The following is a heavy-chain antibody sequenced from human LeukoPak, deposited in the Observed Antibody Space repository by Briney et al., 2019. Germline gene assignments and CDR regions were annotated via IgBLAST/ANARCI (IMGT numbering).Heavy chain of an antibody. J-gene: IGHJ4*02. CDR3: AKAVRLAYGTGYYSSDY. D-gene: IGHD3/OR15-3a*01. Sequence: GRSLRLSCAASGFSLSNYGMHWVRQAPGKGLEWVAVISYDGSNRYYADSVKGRFTISRDSSKHTLYLQMNSLRAEDTAVYYCAKAVRLAYGTGYYSSDYWGQGTLVTVSS. CDR1: GFSLSNYG. V-gene: IGHV3-30*18. CDR2: ISYDGSNR.